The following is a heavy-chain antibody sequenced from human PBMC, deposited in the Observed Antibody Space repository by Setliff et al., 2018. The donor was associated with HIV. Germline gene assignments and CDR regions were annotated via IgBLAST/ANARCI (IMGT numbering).Heavy chain of an antibody. Sequence: KSSETLSLTCTVSGGSISDTYYTWIRQTPGKGLGWIGLMHVSRETNYNPSLESRVTISMDTSKNQFSLKLSSVTAADTALYFCARHGRSYDSGRWYNWFDSWGQGTPVTVSS. D-gene: IGHD3-10*01. CDR1: GGSISDTY. J-gene: IGHJ5*01. CDR3: ARHGRSYDSGRWYNWFDS. V-gene: IGHV4-59*08. CDR2: MHVSRET.